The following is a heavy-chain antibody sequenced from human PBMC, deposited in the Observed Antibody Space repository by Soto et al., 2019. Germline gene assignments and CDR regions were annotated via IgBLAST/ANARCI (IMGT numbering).Heavy chain of an antibody. V-gene: IGHV3-21*01. D-gene: IGHD3-22*01. J-gene: IGHJ6*02. CDR2: ISSSSSYI. CDR1: GFTFSSYS. Sequence: PGGSLRLSCAASGFTFSSYSMNWVRQAPGKGLEWVSSISSSSSYIYYADSVKGRFTISRDNAKNSLYLQMNSLRAEDTAVYYWARGSYYYDSSGQTRVYGMDVWGQGTTVTVSS. CDR3: ARGSYYYDSSGQTRVYGMDV.